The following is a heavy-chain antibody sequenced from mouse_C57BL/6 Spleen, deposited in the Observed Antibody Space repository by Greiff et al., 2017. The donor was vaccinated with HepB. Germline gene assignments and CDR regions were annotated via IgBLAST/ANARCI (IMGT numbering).Heavy chain of an antibody. CDR2: SRNKANDYTT. J-gene: IGHJ3*01. V-gene: IGHV7-1*01. CDR3: ARDDEGAWFAY. Sequence: EVKLVDSGGGLVQSGRSLRLSCATSGFTFSDFYMEWVRQAPGKGLEWIAASRNKANDYTTEYSASVKGRFIVSRDTSQSILYLQMNALRAEDTAIYYCARDDEGAWFAYWGQGTLVTVSA. CDR1: GFTFSDFY.